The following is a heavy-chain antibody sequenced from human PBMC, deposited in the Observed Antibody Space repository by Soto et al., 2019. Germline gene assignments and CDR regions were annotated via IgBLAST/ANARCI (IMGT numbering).Heavy chain of an antibody. CDR3: AHIVVAGLGYYFDY. J-gene: IGHJ4*02. V-gene: IGHV2-5*02. CDR2: IYWDDDK. CDR1: GFSLSSTRMA. D-gene: IGHD6-19*01. Sequence: QITLKESGPTLVKPTQTLALTCTFSGFSLSSTRMAVGWTRQPPGKALEWLALIYWDDDKRYSPVLKSRLTITKDTSKNQVVLTMSNMDPVDTARYYCAHIVVAGLGYYFDYWGQGTLVTVSS.